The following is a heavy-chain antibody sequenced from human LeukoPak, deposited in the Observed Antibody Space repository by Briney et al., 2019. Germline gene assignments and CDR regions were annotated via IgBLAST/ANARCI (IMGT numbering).Heavy chain of an antibody. D-gene: IGHD5-12*01. J-gene: IGHJ4*02. CDR2: ISDSGDGT. CDR1: GFTFRSYV. V-gene: IGHV3-23*01. CDR3: AKVHAIRPFDY. Sequence: AGSLRLSCTASGFTFRSYVFSWVRQAPGKGLEWVSAISDSGDGTYYADSVKSRFTISRDNSKNTLYLQMNGLGAEDTAVYYCAKVHAIRPFDYWGQGTLVTVSS.